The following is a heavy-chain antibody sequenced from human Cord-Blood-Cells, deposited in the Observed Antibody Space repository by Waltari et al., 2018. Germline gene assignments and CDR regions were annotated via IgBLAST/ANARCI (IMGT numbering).Heavy chain of an antibody. CDR2: IYTSGST. Sequence: QVQLQESGPGLVKPSETLSLTCTVSGGSISSYYWSWIRQPAGKGREWIGRIYTSGSTNYNASRRSRVTMSVDTSKSQFSLKLRSVTAADTAVYYCARGFGYDSSGYYSNWFDPWGQGTLVTVSS. J-gene: IGHJ5*02. D-gene: IGHD3-22*01. CDR1: GGSISSYY. V-gene: IGHV4-4*07. CDR3: ARGFGYDSSGYYSNWFDP.